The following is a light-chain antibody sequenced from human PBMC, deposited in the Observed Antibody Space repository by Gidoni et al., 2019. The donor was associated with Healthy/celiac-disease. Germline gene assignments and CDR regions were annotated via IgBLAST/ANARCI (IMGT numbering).Light chain of an antibody. Sequence: QSALTQPASVSGSPGQSITISCTGTSSDVGGYKYVSCYQQHPGKAPKLMIYDVSNRPSGVSNLFSGSKSGNTASLTISGLQAEDEADYYCSSYTSSSTYVVFGGGTKLTVL. CDR3: SSYTSSSTYVV. J-gene: IGLJ2*01. CDR2: DVS. V-gene: IGLV2-14*03. CDR1: SSDVGGYKY.